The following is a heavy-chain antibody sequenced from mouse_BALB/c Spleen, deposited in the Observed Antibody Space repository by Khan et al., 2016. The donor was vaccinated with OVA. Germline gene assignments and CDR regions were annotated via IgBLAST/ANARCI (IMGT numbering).Heavy chain of an antibody. J-gene: IGHJ2*01. V-gene: IGHV1S81*02. D-gene: IGHD1-1*02. CDR1: GYTFTSYW. CDR2: TNPTNGRT. Sequence: QVQLQQPGAELVKAGASVKMSCKASGYTFTSYWMHWVKQRLGQGLEWFAETNPTNGRTYYNEKFKSKATLTVDKSSSTAYMLLSGPTFEDSAVYDCARIKKMVATYFDYWGQGTTLTGSS. CDR3: ARIKKMVATYFDY.